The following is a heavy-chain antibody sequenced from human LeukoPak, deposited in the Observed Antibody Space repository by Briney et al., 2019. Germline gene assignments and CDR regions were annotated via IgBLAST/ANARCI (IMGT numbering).Heavy chain of an antibody. Sequence: GGSLRLSCAASRFTFSSYGMHWVRQAPGKGLEWVSGISGSGGSTVYADSVKGRFTISRDNSKNTLYLQMNSLRAEDTAVYYCAKDLLSGSGSYSWGVFDYWGQGTLVTVSS. CDR1: RFTFSSYG. D-gene: IGHD3-10*01. V-gene: IGHV3-23*01. J-gene: IGHJ4*02. CDR3: AKDLLSGSGSYSWGVFDY. CDR2: ISGSGGST.